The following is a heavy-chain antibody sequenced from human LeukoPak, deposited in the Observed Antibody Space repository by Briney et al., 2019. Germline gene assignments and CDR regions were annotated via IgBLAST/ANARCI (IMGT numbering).Heavy chain of an antibody. J-gene: IGHJ4*02. CDR1: GFTVSSNY. V-gene: IGHV3-66*01. CDR3: ARDLTLPLSGSGSYRDY. CDR2: IYSGGST. D-gene: IGHD3-10*01. Sequence: PGGSLRLSCAASGFTVSSNYMSWVRQAPGKGLEGVSVIYSGGSTYYADSVKGRFTISRDNSKNTLYLQMNSLRAEDTAVYYCARDLTLPLSGSGSYRDYWGQGTLVTVSS.